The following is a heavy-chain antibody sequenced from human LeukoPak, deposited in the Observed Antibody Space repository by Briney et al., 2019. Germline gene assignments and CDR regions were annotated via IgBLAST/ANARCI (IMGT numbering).Heavy chain of an antibody. CDR1: GYNFSSYW. CDR3: ARLSAAGTVY. D-gene: IGHD6-13*01. CDR2: TYPGDSDT. Sequence: GESLKISCKNSGYNFSSYWIGWVRQMPGKGLEWMGITYPGDSDTRYSPSSQGRVTISADKSISTAYLQWSSLKASDIAMYYCARLSAAGTVYWGQGTLVTVSS. J-gene: IGHJ4*02. V-gene: IGHV5-51*01.